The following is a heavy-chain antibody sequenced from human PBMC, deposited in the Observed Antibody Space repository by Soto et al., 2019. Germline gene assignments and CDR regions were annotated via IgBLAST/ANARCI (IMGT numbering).Heavy chain of an antibody. J-gene: IGHJ5*02. Sequence: ASVKVSCKASGDTFNFYSINWVRQAPGLGLEWMGRTIPMLSMSNSAQKFQGRLTISADKSTSTAYMELSSLRSEDTAVYYCARDGYYDSSGPGSWGQGTLVTVSS. CDR2: TIPMLSMS. CDR1: GDTFNFYS. V-gene: IGHV1-69*04. D-gene: IGHD3-22*01. CDR3: ARDGYYDSSGPGS.